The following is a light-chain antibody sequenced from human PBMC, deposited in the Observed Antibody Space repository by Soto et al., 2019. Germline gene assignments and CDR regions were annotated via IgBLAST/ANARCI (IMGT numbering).Light chain of an antibody. Sequence: EIVLTQSPGTLSLSPGERATLSCRASQSVSSSYLAWYQQKPGQAPRLLIYGASSRATGIPDRFSGSGSGTEFTLTISSLQPDDFATYYCQQYSTFYSFGQGTKVDIK. J-gene: IGKJ2*03. V-gene: IGKV3-20*01. CDR3: QQYSTFYS. CDR2: GAS. CDR1: QSVSSSY.